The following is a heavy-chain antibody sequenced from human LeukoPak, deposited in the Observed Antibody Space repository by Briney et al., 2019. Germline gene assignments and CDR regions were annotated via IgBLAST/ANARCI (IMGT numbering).Heavy chain of an antibody. Sequence: ESLKISCKGSGYSFSSSWIGWVRQMPGKGLEWMGIIYPGDSDTRYSPSFQGQVTISADKSISTAYLHWSSLKASDTAMYYCARQIFGTTSWPLDYWGQGTLVTVSS. CDR2: IYPGDSDT. V-gene: IGHV5-51*01. CDR1: GYSFSSSW. D-gene: IGHD2-2*01. CDR3: ARQIFGTTSWPLDY. J-gene: IGHJ4*02.